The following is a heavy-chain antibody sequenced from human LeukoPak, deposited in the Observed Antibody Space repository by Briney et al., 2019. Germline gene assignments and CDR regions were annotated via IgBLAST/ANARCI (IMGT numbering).Heavy chain of an antibody. Sequence: GGSLRLSCGASGFTFSRYWMSWVRQAPGKGLEWVANINQDGSDKYYVDSVKGRFTVSRDNAKKSLYLQMKSLRAEDTAVYYCARDYGSGSSYDYWGQGTLVTVSS. CDR1: GFTFSRYW. CDR3: ARDYGSGSSYDY. V-gene: IGHV3-7*03. D-gene: IGHD3-10*01. CDR2: INQDGSDK. J-gene: IGHJ4*02.